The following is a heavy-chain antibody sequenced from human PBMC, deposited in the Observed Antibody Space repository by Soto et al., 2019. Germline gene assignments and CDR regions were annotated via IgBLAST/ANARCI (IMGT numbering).Heavy chain of an antibody. V-gene: IGHV1-18*01. CDR3: ARDTPGYVDWLLSQVDFDY. J-gene: IGHJ4*02. Sequence: QVQLVQSGGEVKEPGASVKVSCKTSGYTFTTYGISWVRQAPGQGLEWMGWISGKDGNTKYAQKFQGRVTMTTDTSTSTAYMELRSLRSDDTAVYYCARDTPGYVDWLLSQVDFDYWGQGTLVTVSP. CDR1: GYTFTTYG. CDR2: ISGKDGNT. D-gene: IGHD3-9*01.